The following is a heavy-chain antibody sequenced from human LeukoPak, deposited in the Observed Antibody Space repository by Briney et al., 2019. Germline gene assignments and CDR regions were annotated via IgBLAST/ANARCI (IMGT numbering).Heavy chain of an antibody. J-gene: IGHJ4*02. V-gene: IGHV3-21*01. CDR2: ISSSSSYI. CDR1: GFTFSSYS. D-gene: IGHD3-22*01. Sequence: KPGGSLRLSCAASGFTFSSYSRNWVRQAPGKGLEWVSSISSSSSYIYYADSVKGRFTISRDNAKNSLYLQMNSLRAEDTAVYYCARGLRERYYYDSSGYSDYWGQGTLVTVSS. CDR3: ARGLRERYYYDSSGYSDY.